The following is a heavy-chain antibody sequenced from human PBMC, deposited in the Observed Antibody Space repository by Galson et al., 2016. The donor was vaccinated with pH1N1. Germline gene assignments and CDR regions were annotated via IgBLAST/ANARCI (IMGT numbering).Heavy chain of an antibody. Sequence: SLRPSCAASGFTFISYTMNWVRQAPGKGLEWVSSISSNSFYMYYADSVKGRFTISRDNAKKTLYLQMNNLRVEDTAVYYCARDRGRPRQYAFDMWGQGTVVTVSS. CDR1: GFTFISYT. CDR3: ARDRGRPRQYAFDM. V-gene: IGHV3-21*01. CDR2: ISSNSFYM. J-gene: IGHJ3*02. D-gene: IGHD2-15*01.